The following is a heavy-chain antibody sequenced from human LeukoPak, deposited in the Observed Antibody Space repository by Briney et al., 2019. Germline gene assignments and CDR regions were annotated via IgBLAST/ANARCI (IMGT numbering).Heavy chain of an antibody. Sequence: PSETLSLTCTVSGGSISSYYWSWIRQPPGKGLEWIGYIYTSGSTNYNPSLKSRVTISVDMSKNQFSLKLSSVTAADTAVYYCARDRYDSSGYYYFDYWGQGTLVTVSS. J-gene: IGHJ4*02. CDR1: GGSISSYY. CDR3: ARDRYDSSGYYYFDY. V-gene: IGHV4-4*09. CDR2: IYTSGST. D-gene: IGHD3-22*01.